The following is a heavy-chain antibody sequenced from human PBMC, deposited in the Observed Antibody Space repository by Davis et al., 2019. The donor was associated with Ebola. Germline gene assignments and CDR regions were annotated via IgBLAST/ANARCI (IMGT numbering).Heavy chain of an antibody. CDR1: GGSVNSNNYY. Sequence: PSETLSLTCTVSGGSVNSNNYYWSWIRQPPGKGLEWIGYIYNSGSTNYNPSLASRLTISIDTSKNQFSLRLSSVTAADTAVYYCARARQAYNYYYDSWGQGTQVTVSS. CDR3: ARARQAYNYYYDS. CDR2: IYNSGST. D-gene: IGHD1-1*01. J-gene: IGHJ4*02. V-gene: IGHV4-61*01.